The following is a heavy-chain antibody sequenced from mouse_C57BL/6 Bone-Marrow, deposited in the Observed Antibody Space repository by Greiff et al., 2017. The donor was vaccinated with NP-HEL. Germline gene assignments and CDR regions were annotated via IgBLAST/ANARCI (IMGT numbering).Heavy chain of an antibody. Sequence: EVKLVESGGGLVQPGGSLKLSCAASGFTFSDYYMYWVRQTPEKRLEWVAYISNGGGSTYYPDTVKGRFTISRDNAKNTLYLQMRRRKSEDTAMYYCARPIYDGYYVGGFAYWGQGTLVTGSA. CDR3: ARPIYDGYYVGGFAY. CDR1: GFTFSDYY. D-gene: IGHD2-3*01. V-gene: IGHV5-12*01. J-gene: IGHJ3*01. CDR2: ISNGGGST.